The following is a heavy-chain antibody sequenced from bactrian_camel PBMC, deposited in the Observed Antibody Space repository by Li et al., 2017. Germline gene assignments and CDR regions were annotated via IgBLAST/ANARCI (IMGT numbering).Heavy chain of an antibody. J-gene: IGHJ4*01. CDR1: LNPDSRYC. CDR2: IYSGDHST. Sequence: DVQLVESGGGSVQVGGSLRLSCATSLNPDSRYCLGWIRQVPGKEREGVALIYSGDHSTYYLDSVKGRFTISLDAAANTLYLQMDSLRPEDTAMYYCAYDRGGLSTAGDCNGGVRLTNWGQGTQVTVS. V-gene: IGHV3S31*01. CDR3: AYDRGGLSTAGDCNGGVRLTN. D-gene: IGHD3*01.